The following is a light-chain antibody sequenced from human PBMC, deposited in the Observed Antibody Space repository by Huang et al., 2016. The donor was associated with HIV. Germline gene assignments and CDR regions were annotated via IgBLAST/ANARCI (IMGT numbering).Light chain of an antibody. Sequence: EIVLTQSPGTLSLSPGERATLSCRASQSVSSSYFAWYQQKPGQSPRLLIYGASSRATGIPDRFSGSGSGTDFTLTISRLEPEDFAVYYCQQYGSSPFGGGTKVEIK. J-gene: IGKJ4*01. CDR2: GAS. CDR1: QSVSSSY. CDR3: QQYGSSP. V-gene: IGKV3-20*01.